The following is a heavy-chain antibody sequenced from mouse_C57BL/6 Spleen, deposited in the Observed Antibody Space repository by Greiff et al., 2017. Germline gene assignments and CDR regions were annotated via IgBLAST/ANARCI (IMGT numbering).Heavy chain of an antibody. Sequence: VQLQQSGAELVRPGTSVKLSCKASGYTFTSYWMHWVKQRPGQGLEWIGVIDPSDSYTNYNQKFKGKATLTVDTSSSTAYMQLSSLTSEDSAVYYGARERQLRPMDYWGQGTSVTVSS. CDR3: ARERQLRPMDY. D-gene: IGHD3-2*02. CDR1: GYTFTSYW. CDR2: IDPSDSYT. V-gene: IGHV1-59*01. J-gene: IGHJ4*01.